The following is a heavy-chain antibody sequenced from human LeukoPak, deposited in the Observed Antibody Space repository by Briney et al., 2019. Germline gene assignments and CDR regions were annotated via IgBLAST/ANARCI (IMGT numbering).Heavy chain of an antibody. CDR2: IKQDGSEA. CDR1: GFTFSSYW. Sequence: GGSLRLSCAASGFTFSSYWMTWVRQAPGKGLEWVANIKQDGSEAYYVDSVKGRFTVSRDNAKNSLYLQMNSLRTEDTAVYYCARGGARRGYYDYWGQGTLVTVSS. D-gene: IGHD1-14*01. V-gene: IGHV3-7*01. CDR3: ARGGARRGYYDY. J-gene: IGHJ4*02.